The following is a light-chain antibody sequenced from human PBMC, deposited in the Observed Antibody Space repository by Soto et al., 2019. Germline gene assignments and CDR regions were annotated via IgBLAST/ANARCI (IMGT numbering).Light chain of an antibody. J-gene: IGKJ1*01. Sequence: DIQMTQSPSTVSASVGDRITITCRASQSINTWLAWYRQRPGEAPQLLIYDGSTLAMVVPSRFSGSGSGTDFTLSISRLQPDDFATFYCLQYQTYSRTFGQGTKVEVK. CDR3: LQYQTYSRT. CDR2: DGS. V-gene: IGKV1-5*01. CDR1: QSINTW.